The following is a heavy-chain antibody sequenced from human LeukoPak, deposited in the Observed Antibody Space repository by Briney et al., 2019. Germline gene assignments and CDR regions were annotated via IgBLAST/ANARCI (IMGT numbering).Heavy chain of an antibody. J-gene: IGHJ4*02. CDR3: AARGDYGFLYDY. D-gene: IGHD4-17*01. V-gene: IGHV4-31*03. CDR2: IYYSGST. Sequence: SETLSLTCTVSGXSISSGGYYWSWIRQHPGKGLEWIGYIYYSGSTYYNPSLKSRVTISVDTSKNQFSLKLSSVTAADTAVYYCAARGDYGFLYDYWGQGTLVTVSS. CDR1: GXSISSGGYY.